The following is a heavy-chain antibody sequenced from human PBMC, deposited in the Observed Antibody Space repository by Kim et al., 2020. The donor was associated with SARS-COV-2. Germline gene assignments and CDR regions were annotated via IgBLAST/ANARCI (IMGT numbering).Heavy chain of an antibody. V-gene: IGHV3-33*01. CDR3: ARDCNSGYANHYYYYGMDV. Sequence: GGSLRLSCAASGFTFSSYGMHWVRQAPGKGLDWVAVIWYDGSNKYYADSVKGRFTISRDNSKNTLYLQMNSLRAEDTAVYYGARDCNSGYANHYYYYGMDVWGQGNTVTVSS. J-gene: IGHJ6*02. CDR2: IWYDGSNK. CDR1: GFTFSSYG. D-gene: IGHD5-12*01.